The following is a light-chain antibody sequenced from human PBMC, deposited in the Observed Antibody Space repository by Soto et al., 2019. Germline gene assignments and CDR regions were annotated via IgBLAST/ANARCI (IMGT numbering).Light chain of an antibody. J-gene: IGKJ2*01. CDR2: KVS. CDR1: QSLVTSDGNTY. Sequence: DVVMTQSPLSLPVTLGQPASISCRSSQSLVTSDGNTYLNWFQQRPGQSPRRLIDKVSNRDSGAPARFSGSESSPDFTLKISRMEDDSVGVYYTKQGTRWPYTCGQGTKLEIK. CDR3: KQGTRWPYT. V-gene: IGKV2-30*01.